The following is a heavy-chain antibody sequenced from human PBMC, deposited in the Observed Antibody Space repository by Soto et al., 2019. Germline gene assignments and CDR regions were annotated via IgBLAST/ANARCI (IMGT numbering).Heavy chain of an antibody. CDR2: MNPNSGNT. CDR1: GYTFTSYD. CDR3: AIFLGYCISTSCYAGISEDAFDI. D-gene: IGHD2-2*01. Sequence: GASVKVSCKASGYTFTSYDINWVRQATGQGFEWKGWMNPNSGNTSYAQKFKGRVTMTTDTSTSTAYIDLRSLRSDDTVVYYCAIFLGYCISTSCYAGISEDAFDIWGQGTMVTVSS. J-gene: IGHJ3*02. V-gene: IGHV1-8*01.